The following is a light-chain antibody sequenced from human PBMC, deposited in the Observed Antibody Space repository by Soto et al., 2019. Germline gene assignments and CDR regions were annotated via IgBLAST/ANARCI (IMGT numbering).Light chain of an antibody. V-gene: IGLV2-14*01. CDR2: EVT. Sequence: QSALTQPASVSGSPGQSITISCTGTSGDIGSYNRVSWYQQHPGKAPKLIIYEVTDRPSGVSNRFSGSKSGNTASLTISGRKAEDEAEYYCSSYTNINTRACVFGTGTKLTVL. CDR1: SGDIGSYNR. J-gene: IGLJ1*01. CDR3: SSYTNINTRACV.